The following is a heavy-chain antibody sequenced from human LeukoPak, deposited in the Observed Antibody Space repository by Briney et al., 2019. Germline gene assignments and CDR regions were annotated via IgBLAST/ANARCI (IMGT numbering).Heavy chain of an antibody. D-gene: IGHD3-3*01. CDR3: AKDANDFWSGYYPYFDY. J-gene: IGHJ4*02. CDR2: ISGSGGST. V-gene: IGHV3-23*01. Sequence: GGSLRLSCAASGFTFSSYAMSWVRQAPGKGLEWVSAISGSGGSTYYADSVKGRFTISRDNSKNTLYLQMNSLRAEDTAVYYCAKDANDFWSGYYPYFDYWGQGTLVTVSS. CDR1: GFTFSSYA.